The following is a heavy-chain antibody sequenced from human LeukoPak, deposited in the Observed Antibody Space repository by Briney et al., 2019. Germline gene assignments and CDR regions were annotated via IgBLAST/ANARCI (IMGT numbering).Heavy chain of an antibody. D-gene: IGHD6-19*01. V-gene: IGHV1-69-2*01. J-gene: IGHJ3*02. CDR3: ATEGLIAVAGTVAFDI. CDR1: GYTFTDYY. CDR2: VDPEDGET. Sequence: ASVKVSCKASGYTFTDYYMHWVQQAPGKGLEWMGLVDPEDGETIYAEKFQGRVTITADTSTDTAYMELSSLRSEDTAVYYCATEGLIAVAGTVAFDIWGQGTMVTVSS.